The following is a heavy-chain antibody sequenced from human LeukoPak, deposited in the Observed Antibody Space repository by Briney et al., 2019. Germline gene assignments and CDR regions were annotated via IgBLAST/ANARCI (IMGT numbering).Heavy chain of an antibody. J-gene: IGHJ4*02. CDR1: GGSIRSSYYY. CDR2: IYDSGST. D-gene: IGHD3-10*01. V-gene: IGHV4-39*01. CDR3: ARGGRVRGVKFDY. Sequence: SETLSLTCTVSGGSIRSSYYYWGWIRQPPGKGLEWIGSIYDSGSTYYNPSLKSRVTISVDTSKNQFSLKLNSVTAADTAVYYCARGGRVRGVKFDYWGQGTLVTVSS.